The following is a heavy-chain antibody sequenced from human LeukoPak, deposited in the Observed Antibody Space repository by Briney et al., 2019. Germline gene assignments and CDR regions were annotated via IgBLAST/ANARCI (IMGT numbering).Heavy chain of an antibody. D-gene: IGHD3-22*01. CDR1: GFTFSSYS. J-gene: IGHJ4*02. Sequence: GGSLRLSCAASGFTFSSYSMNWVRQAPGKGLEWVSYISSSSSTIYYADSVKGRFTISRDNSKNSLFLQMNSLRPEDTAVYYCSRAYNRFVSSGFYVYWGQGTLVSVSS. CDR2: ISSSSSTI. V-gene: IGHV3-48*04. CDR3: SRAYNRFVSSGFYVY.